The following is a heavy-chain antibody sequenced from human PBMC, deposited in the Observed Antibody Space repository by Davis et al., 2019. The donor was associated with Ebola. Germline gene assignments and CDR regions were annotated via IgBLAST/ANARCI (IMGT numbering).Heavy chain of an antibody. D-gene: IGHD1-26*01. V-gene: IGHV3-48*02. J-gene: IGHJ4*02. Sequence: GESLKISCAASGFTFSNAWMSWVRQAPGKGLEWIAHLRSTSSAFDYADSVKGRFTISRDNAKNSLFLQMNSLRDEDTAVYYCVRDYMWAFDSWGQGALVTVSA. CDR2: LRSTSSAF. CDR3: VRDYMWAFDS. CDR1: GFTFSNAW.